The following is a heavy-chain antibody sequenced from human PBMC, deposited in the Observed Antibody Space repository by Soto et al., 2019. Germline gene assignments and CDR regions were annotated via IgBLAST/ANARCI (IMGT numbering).Heavy chain of an antibody. CDR1: GASIGSGDYF. CDR2: IYDSGSS. Sequence: SLTCTVSGASIGSGDYFWSWIRQSPGKGLEWIGYIYDSGSSYYNPSLKSRVTMSVDTSKNQFSLKLRSVTAADTAVYYCAREKGYISGPKNFDYWGQGTLVTVSS. CDR3: AREKGYISGPKNFDY. D-gene: IGHD5-12*01. V-gene: IGHV4-30-4*01. J-gene: IGHJ4*02.